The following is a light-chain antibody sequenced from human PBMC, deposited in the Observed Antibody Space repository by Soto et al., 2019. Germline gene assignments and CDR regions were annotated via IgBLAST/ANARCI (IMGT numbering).Light chain of an antibody. CDR1: SSDVGGYNY. J-gene: IGLJ2*01. CDR2: EVS. Sequence: QSALTQPPSASGSPGQSVTISCTGTSSDVGGYNYVSWYLQHPGKAPNLMIYEVSKRPSGVPNHFSGSKSGNTAYLTVSGLQAEDEADYYCSSYAGSNNLVFGGGTKLTVL. CDR3: SSYAGSNNLV. V-gene: IGLV2-8*01.